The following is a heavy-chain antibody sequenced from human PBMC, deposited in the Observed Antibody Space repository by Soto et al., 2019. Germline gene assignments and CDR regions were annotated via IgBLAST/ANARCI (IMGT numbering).Heavy chain of an antibody. V-gene: IGHV4-30-4*01. J-gene: IGHJ4*02. D-gene: IGHD3-22*01. CDR2: IYYSGLT. CDR1: GGSIRSGDYY. Sequence: QVQLQESGPGLVKPSQTLSLTCTVSGGSIRSGDYYWSWIRQPPGKGLEWIGSIYYSGLTSYKPSLRSRITASVDTSKNQFSLCLSSVTATDTAVYYCARGNRGYDYWGQGTRVTVSS. CDR3: ARGNRGYDY.